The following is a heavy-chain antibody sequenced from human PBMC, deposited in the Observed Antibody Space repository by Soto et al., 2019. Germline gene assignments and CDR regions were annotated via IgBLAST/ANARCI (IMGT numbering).Heavy chain of an antibody. Sequence: GGSLRLSCAASGFTFSNYGMHWVRQAPGKGLEWVAVQSYDGSNKYYADSVKGRFTISRDNSKNTLYLQMDSLRAEDTAVYYCARLGAYYQSLDPWGPGTLVTVSS. V-gene: IGHV3-30*03. CDR2: QSYDGSNK. J-gene: IGHJ5*02. CDR3: ARLGAYYQSLDP. CDR1: GFTFSNYG. D-gene: IGHD2-21*01.